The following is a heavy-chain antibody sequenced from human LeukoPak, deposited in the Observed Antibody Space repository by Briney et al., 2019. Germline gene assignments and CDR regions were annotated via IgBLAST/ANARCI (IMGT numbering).Heavy chain of an antibody. J-gene: IGHJ6*03. V-gene: IGHV3-9*01. CDR3: ARGRMEGIAINYYYYMDV. Sequence: GGPLRLSCAASGFTFDDYAMHWVRQAPGKGLEWVSGISWNSGSIGYADSVKGRFTISGDNAKNSLYLQMNSLRAEGTAVYYCARGRMEGIAINYYYYMDVWGKGTTVTVSS. D-gene: IGHD2-15*01. CDR2: ISWNSGSI. CDR1: GFTFDDYA.